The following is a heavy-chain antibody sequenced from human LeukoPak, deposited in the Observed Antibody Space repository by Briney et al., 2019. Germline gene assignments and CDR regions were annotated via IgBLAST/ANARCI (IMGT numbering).Heavy chain of an antibody. CDR3: ARVAYGDRY. D-gene: IGHD4-17*01. V-gene: IGHV3-7*01. CDR2: IQEDGSAQ. J-gene: IGHJ4*02. CDR1: GFTFSNYW. Sequence: PGGSLRLPCAASGFTFSNYWMSWVRQAPGKGLEWVGNIQEDGSAQYYVDSVKGRFTISRDNAKNSLYLQMNSLRVDDTAVYYCARVAYGDRYWGQGTLVTVSS.